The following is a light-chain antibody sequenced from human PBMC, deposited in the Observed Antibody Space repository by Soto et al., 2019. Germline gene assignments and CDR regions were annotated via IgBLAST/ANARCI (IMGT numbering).Light chain of an antibody. CDR1: QNVFSNY. J-gene: IGKJ1*01. CDR3: QQYGRSWT. CDR2: GAS. V-gene: IGKV3-20*01. Sequence: DIVLTQSPDTVSVSPGERDTLSCRASQNVFSNYLAWYQQKPGQAPRLLIFGASSRATGIADRFSGSGSGTDFILTISRLEPEDFAVYHCQQYGRSWTFGQGTKVDIK.